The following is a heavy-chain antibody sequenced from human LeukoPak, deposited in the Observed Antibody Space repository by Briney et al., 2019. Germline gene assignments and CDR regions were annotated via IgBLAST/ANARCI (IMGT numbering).Heavy chain of an antibody. J-gene: IGHJ6*02. D-gene: IGHD3-3*01. CDR1: GFTFSSHW. Sequence: GGSLRLSCAASGFTFSSHWMSWVRQVPGKGLEWVANMKQDGSVRHYVDSVKGRFTISRDNAKNSLYLQMNSLRAEDTAVYYCARDLGYYDFWSGYYTGNYYYYGMDVWGQGTTVTVSS. CDR3: ARDLGYYDFWSGYYTGNYYYYGMDV. CDR2: MKQDGSVR. V-gene: IGHV3-7*01.